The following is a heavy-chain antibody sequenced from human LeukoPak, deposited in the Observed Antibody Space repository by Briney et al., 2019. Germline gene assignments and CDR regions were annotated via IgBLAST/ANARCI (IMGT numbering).Heavy chain of an antibody. D-gene: IGHD3-22*01. CDR3: VRGNYYDSSGRVNDAFDI. CDR2: IYYSGST. Sequence: SETLSLTCTVSGGSISSGGYYWSWIRRHPGKGLEWIGYIYYSGSTYYNPSLKSRVTISVDTSKNQFSLKLSSVTAADTAVYYCVRGNYYDSSGRVNDAFDIWGQGTMVTVSS. J-gene: IGHJ3*02. CDR1: GGSISSGGYY. V-gene: IGHV4-31*03.